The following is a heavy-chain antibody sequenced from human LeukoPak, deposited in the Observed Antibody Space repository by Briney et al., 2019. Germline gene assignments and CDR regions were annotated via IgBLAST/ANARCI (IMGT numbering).Heavy chain of an antibody. D-gene: IGHD3-22*01. CDR1: GYTFTSYG. J-gene: IGHJ4*02. CDR2: ISAYNGNT. CDR3: ARDRSGGYYYDSSGYFDY. Sequence: ASVKVSCKASGYTFTSYGISWVRQAPGQGLEWMGWISAYNGNTNYAQKLQGRVTMTTDTSTSTAYMELRSLSSDDTAVYYCARDRSGGYYYDSSGYFDYWGQGTLVTVSS. V-gene: IGHV1-18*01.